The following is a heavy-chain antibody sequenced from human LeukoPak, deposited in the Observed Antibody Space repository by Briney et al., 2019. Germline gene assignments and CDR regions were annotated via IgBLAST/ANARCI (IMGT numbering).Heavy chain of an antibody. CDR2: IKQDGSEK. V-gene: IGHV3-7*01. J-gene: IGHJ5*02. CDR1: GFTFSSYW. D-gene: IGHD2-2*01. Sequence: PGGSLRLSCAASGFTFSSYWMGWVRQAPGKGLEWVANIKQDGSEKYYVDSVKGRFTISRDNAKNSLYLQMNSLRAEDTAVYYCARDPLGGQLLQDNWFDPWGQGTLVTVSS. CDR3: ARDPLGGQLLQDNWFDP.